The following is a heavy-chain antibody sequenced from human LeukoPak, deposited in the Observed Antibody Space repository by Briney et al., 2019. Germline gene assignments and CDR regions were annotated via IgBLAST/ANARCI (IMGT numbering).Heavy chain of an antibody. CDR3: ARGSYDSSDYEYFQH. Sequence: ASVKVSCKASGYTFTGYYKHWVRQAPGQGLEYMGRINTDSGATNYAQNFQGRVTMTRDTSISTAYMELSRLRSDDTAVYYCARGSYDSSDYEYFQHWGQGTLVTVSS. CDR2: INTDSGAT. J-gene: IGHJ1*01. D-gene: IGHD3-22*01. V-gene: IGHV1-2*06. CDR1: GYTFTGYY.